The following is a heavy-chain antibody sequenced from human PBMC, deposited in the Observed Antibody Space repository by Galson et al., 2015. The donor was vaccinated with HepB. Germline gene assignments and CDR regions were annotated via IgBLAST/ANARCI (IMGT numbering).Heavy chain of an antibody. D-gene: IGHD1-1*01. Sequence: SLRLSCAASGFTVSSNYMSWVRQAPGKGLEWVSLIYSNGYTNYADSVKGRFTISRDKSKNTLYLQMNSLRDKDTAVYYCARETVNAQRYYYHYGMDDWGQGTTVTVSS. J-gene: IGHJ6*02. CDR1: GFTVSSNY. CDR3: ARETVNAQRYYYHYGMDD. CDR2: IYSNGYT. V-gene: IGHV3-66*01.